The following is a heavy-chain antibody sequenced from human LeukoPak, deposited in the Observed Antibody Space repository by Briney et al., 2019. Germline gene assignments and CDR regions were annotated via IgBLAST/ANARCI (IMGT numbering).Heavy chain of an antibody. V-gene: IGHV3-23*01. CDR1: GFTFSSYA. CDR2: ISGSGGST. D-gene: IGHD3-10*01. Sequence: TGGSLRLSCAASGFTFSSYAMSWVRQAPGKGLEWVSAISGSGGSTYYADSVKGRFTISRDNSKNTLYLQMNSLRAEDTAVYYCAKFNDYYGSGSTNYFDYWGQGTLVTGSS. CDR3: AKFNDYYGSGSTNYFDY. J-gene: IGHJ4*02.